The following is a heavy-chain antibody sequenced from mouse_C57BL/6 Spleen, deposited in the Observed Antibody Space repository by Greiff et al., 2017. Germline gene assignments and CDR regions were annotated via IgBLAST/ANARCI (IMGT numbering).Heavy chain of an antibody. D-gene: IGHD3-2*02. CDR2: IDPSDSET. CDR3: ARWDSSGPFAY. Sequence: VQLQQPGAELVRPGSSVKLSCKASGYTFTSYWMHWVKQRPIQGLEWIGNIDPSDSETPYNQQFKDKATLTVDKSSSTAYMQLSSLTSEDSAVYYCARWDSSGPFAYWGQGTLVTVSA. V-gene: IGHV1-52*01. CDR1: GYTFTSYW. J-gene: IGHJ3*01.